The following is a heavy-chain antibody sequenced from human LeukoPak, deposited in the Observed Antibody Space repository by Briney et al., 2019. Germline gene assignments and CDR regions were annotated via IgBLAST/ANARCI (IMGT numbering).Heavy chain of an antibody. CDR3: ARDQNYYDSSGLSADAFDI. V-gene: IGHV3-21*01. D-gene: IGHD3-22*01. Sequence: PGGSLRLSCAASGFTFSSYSMNWVRQAPGKGLEWVSSISSSSSYIYYADSVKGRFTISRDNAKNSLYLQMNSLRAEDTAVYYCARDQNYYDSSGLSADAFDIWGQGTMVTVSS. CDR2: ISSSSSYI. CDR1: GFTFSSYS. J-gene: IGHJ3*02.